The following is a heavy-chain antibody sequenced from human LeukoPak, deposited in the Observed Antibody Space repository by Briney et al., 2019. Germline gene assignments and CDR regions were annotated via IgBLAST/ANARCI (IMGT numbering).Heavy chain of an antibody. CDR3: ATYRGYPVDY. Sequence: PGRSLRLSCAASGFTFSSYGMHWVLQAPGKGLEWVAVISYDGSNKYYADSVKGRFTISRDNSKNTLYLQMNSLRAEDTAMYYCATYRGYPVDYWGQGTLVTVSS. D-gene: IGHD1-1*01. CDR2: ISYDGSNK. CDR1: GFTFSSYG. V-gene: IGHV3-30*03. J-gene: IGHJ4*02.